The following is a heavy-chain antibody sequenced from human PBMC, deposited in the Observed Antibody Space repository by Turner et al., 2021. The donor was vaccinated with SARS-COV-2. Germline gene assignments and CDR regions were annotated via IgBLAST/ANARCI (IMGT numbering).Heavy chain of an antibody. Sequence: QVQLVESGGGVVQPGRSLRLSCAASGFTFRTYAMHWVRQAPGKGLEWVAVIWYDGSYKYYADSVKGRFTISRDNSKNTLYLQMNSLRAEDTAVYYCAKQQGLYSNPMYYFDYWGQGTLVTVSS. CDR1: GFTFRTYA. CDR2: IWYDGSYK. CDR3: AKQQGLYSNPMYYFDY. V-gene: IGHV3-33*06. D-gene: IGHD4-4*01. J-gene: IGHJ4*02.